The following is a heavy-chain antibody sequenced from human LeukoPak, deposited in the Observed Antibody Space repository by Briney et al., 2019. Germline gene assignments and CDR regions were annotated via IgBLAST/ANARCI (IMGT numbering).Heavy chain of an antibody. J-gene: IGHJ4*02. Sequence: PGGSLRLSCAASGFTFSSYAMHWVRQAPGKGLEYVSGITGNGGSTYYADSVKGRFTISRDNSKNTLYLQMGSLRTEDMAVYYCARGGQWLVRYPYDYWGQGTLVTVSS. CDR3: ARGGQWLVRYPYDY. CDR1: GFTFSSYA. D-gene: IGHD6-19*01. V-gene: IGHV3-64*02. CDR2: ITGNGGST.